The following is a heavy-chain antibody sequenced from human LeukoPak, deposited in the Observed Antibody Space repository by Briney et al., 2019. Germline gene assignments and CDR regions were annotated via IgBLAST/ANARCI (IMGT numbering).Heavy chain of an antibody. J-gene: IGHJ4*02. CDR2: INPNSGAT. D-gene: IGHD2-2*01. CDR1: GNTFSGDY. V-gene: IGHV1-2*02. CDR3: AKDSVEYAYFDY. Sequence: ASVKVSCKASGNTFSGDYIHWIRQAPGQGLEWMGWINPNSGATKYAQKFQDRVTMTRDTSISATHMELSRLRSDDTAVYYCAKDSVEYAYFDYWGQGTLVTVSS.